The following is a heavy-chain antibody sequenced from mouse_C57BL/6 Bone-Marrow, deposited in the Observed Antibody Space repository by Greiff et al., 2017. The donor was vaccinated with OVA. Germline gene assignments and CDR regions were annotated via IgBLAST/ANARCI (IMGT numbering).Heavy chain of an antibody. CDR2: IHPNSGST. Sequence: QVQLQQPGAELVKPGASVKLSCKASGYTFTSYWMHWVKQRPGQGLEWIGMIHPNSGSTNYNEKFKSKATLTVDKSSSTAYMQRSSLTSEDSAVYYCARRGLTGTAMDYWGQGTSVTVSS. CDR1: GYTFTSYW. D-gene: IGHD4-1*01. V-gene: IGHV1-64*01. CDR3: ARRGLTGTAMDY. J-gene: IGHJ4*01.